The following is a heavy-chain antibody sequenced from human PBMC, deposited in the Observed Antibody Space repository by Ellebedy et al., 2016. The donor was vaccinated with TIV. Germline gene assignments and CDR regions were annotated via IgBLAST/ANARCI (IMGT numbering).Heavy chain of an antibody. Sequence: GESLKISCAASGFTFSSHDMHWVRQGTGKGLEWVSAIGSVGDTSYSGSVKGRFTISRENGKNSVYLQMNSLSAEDTAVYYCARASAGLDYWGQGTLVTVSS. D-gene: IGHD6-13*01. CDR2: IGSVGDT. CDR1: GFTFSSHD. CDR3: ARASAGLDY. V-gene: IGHV3-13*01. J-gene: IGHJ4*02.